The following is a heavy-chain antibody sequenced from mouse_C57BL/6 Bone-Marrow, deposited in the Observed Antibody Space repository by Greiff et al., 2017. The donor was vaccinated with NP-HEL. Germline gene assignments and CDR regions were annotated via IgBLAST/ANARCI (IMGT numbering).Heavy chain of an antibody. V-gene: IGHV5-4*01. D-gene: IGHD1-1*01. CDR2: ISDGGSYT. CDR1: GFTFSSYA. CDR3: ARVPYGSSFDY. Sequence: LVESGGGLVKPGGSLKLSCAASGFTFSSYAMSWVRQTPEKRLEWVATISDGGSYTYYPDNVKGRFTISRDNAKNNLYLQMSHLKSEDTAMYYCARVPYGSSFDYWGQGTTLTVSS. J-gene: IGHJ2*01.